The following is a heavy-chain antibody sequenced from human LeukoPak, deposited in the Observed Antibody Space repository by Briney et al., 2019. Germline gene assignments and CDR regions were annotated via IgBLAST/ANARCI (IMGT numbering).Heavy chain of an antibody. CDR2: VNTKGET. V-gene: IGHV4-4*09. D-gene: IGHD2-8*01. CDR1: GVSMSAFQ. CDR3: ATSNDAKIAPFDH. Sequence: SETLSLTCTVSGVSMSAFQWSWVRQSPEKGLEWIGCVNTKGETNYNPSLKSRVITSVDTSKSQFSLRLTSVTAADTAVYYCATSNDAKIAPFDHWGQGALVAVSS. J-gene: IGHJ4*02.